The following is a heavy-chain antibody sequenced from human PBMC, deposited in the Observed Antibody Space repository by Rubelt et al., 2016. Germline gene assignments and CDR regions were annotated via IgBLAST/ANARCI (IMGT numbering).Heavy chain of an antibody. CDR3: ARDLSDSGRYHHFDY. V-gene: IGHV3-23*04. D-gene: IGHD1-26*01. CDR2: ISGSGDSI. Sequence: EVQLVESGGGVVQPGRSLRLSCAASGFTFSSYAMSWVRQAPGKGLEWVSTISGSGDSIYYADSVKGRFTISRDNSKTTLYLQMNSLRAEDTAVYYCARDLSDSGRYHHFDYWGQGTLLTASS. J-gene: IGHJ4*02. CDR1: GFTFSSYA.